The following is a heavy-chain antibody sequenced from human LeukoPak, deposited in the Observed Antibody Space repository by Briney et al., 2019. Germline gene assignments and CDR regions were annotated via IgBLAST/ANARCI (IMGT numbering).Heavy chain of an antibody. CDR3: AKEQRIRHCSEGVCMEGYYFDY. J-gene: IGHJ4*02. CDR2: LSRGGGVT. V-gene: IGHV3-23*01. Sequence: GGSLRLSCTGSGFDFNMFAMNWVRQAPGQGLEWVSGLSRGGGVTNYADSVKGRFTISRDTSKNMVFLQMNDLRPEDTAVYYCAKEQRIRHCSEGVCMEGYYFDYWGQGSLVTVSS. CDR1: GFDFNMFA. D-gene: IGHD2-8*01.